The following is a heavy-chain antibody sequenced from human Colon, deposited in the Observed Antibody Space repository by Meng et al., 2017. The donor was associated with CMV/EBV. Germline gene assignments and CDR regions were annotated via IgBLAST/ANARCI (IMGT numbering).Heavy chain of an antibody. Sequence: GESLKISCEGSGFRFSDYFMSWVRQAPGKGLEWVAYISSVSITTYYAEPVKGRFTISRDNSRNTMYLQMDSLRAEDTAIYYCARHYYDKGGDQFLQHWGQGTLVTVSS. V-gene: IGHV3-11*01. J-gene: IGHJ1*01. D-gene: IGHD3-22*01. CDR2: ISSVSITT. CDR3: ARHYYDKGGDQFLQH. CDR1: GFRFSDYF.